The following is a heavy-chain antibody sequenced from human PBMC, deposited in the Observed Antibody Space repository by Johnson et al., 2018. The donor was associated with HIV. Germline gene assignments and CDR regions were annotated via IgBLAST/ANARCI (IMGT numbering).Heavy chain of an antibody. CDR2: ISSSGSTI. J-gene: IGHJ3*02. V-gene: IGHV3-11*04. CDR1: GFTFSDYY. D-gene: IGHD6-19*01. CDR3: ARDSYQYSSGWDEQLDAFYI. Sequence: QVQLVESGGGLVQPGGSLRLSCAASGFTFSDYYMSWIRQAPGTGLEWVSYISSSGSTIYYADSVKGRFTISRDNSKNTLYLQMNSLRGEDTAVYYWARDSYQYSSGWDEQLDAFYIWGQGTMVTVSS.